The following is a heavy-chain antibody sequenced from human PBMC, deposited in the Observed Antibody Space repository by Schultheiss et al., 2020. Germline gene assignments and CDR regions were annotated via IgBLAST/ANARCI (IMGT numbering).Heavy chain of an antibody. CDR3: AREYYGDDRGYYYGMDV. CDR1: GGSISSGGYY. V-gene: IGHV4-31*03. J-gene: IGHJ6*02. CDR2: IYYREST. Sequence: SETLSLTCTVPGGSISSGGYYWSWIRQHPGKCLEWIGYIYYRESTYYNPSLKSRVTISVDTSKNQFSLKLSSVTAADTAVYYCAREYYGDDRGYYYGMDVWGQGTTVTVFS. D-gene: IGHD4-17*01.